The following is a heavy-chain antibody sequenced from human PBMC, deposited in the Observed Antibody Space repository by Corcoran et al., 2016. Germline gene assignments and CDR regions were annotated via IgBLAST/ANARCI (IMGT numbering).Heavy chain of an antibody. D-gene: IGHD3-22*01. J-gene: IGHJ3*02. Sequence: EVQLVESGGGLVKPGGSLRLSCAASGFTFSNAWMSWVRQAPGKGLEWVGRIKSKTDGGTTDYAAPVKGRFTISRDDSKNTLYLQMNSLKTEDTAVYYCTTDYYDSSGSPLGTAGAFDIWGQGTMVTVSS. CDR3: TTDYYDSSGSPLGTAGAFDI. CDR2: IKSKTDGGTT. CDR1: GFTFSNAW. V-gene: IGHV3-15*01.